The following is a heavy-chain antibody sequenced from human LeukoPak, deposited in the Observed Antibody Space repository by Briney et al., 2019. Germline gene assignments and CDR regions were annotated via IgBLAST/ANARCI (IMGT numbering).Heavy chain of an antibody. CDR1: GFIFSDYE. CDR2: ISSSGRKI. CDR3: ARGPRDPTEYCSRGACAPTYEV. V-gene: IGHV3-48*03. D-gene: IGHD2-15*01. J-gene: IGHJ4*02. Sequence: PGGSLRLSCAVSGFIFSDYEMNWVRQAPGKGLEWVSYISSSGRKIYYADSVKGRFTISRDNAKNSLYLQMNSLRADDTAIYYCARGPRDPTEYCSRGACAPTYEVWGKGALVTVSS.